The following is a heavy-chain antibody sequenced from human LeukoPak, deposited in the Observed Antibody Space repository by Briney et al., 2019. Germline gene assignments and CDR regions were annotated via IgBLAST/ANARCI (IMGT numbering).Heavy chain of an antibody. V-gene: IGHV3-30*02. CDR2: ITYGESIK. CDR3: AKEITRDGSKHFHH. Sequence: WGSLTLSCKASGFPFSSYGRQWVRQPPGKGLEWVACITYGESIKYYAYSVNGGFTISIQNYEHTFYLQMNSLTADDTAGYYFAKEITRDGSKHFHHCGRGTVVTVSS. CDR1: GFPFSSYG. J-gene: IGHJ1*01. D-gene: IGHD5-24*01.